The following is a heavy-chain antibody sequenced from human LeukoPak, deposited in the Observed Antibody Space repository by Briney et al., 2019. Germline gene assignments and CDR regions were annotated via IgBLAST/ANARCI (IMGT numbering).Heavy chain of an antibody. D-gene: IGHD5-18*01. J-gene: IGHJ3*02. CDR1: GFTFSDFY. V-gene: IGHV3-11*01. Sequence: GGSLRLSCAASGFTFSDFYMSWIRQAPGKGVEWVSYISSSGSTVYYADSVEGRFTISRDNTKNSMAMQMNSLKAEDTAVYYCARVAGAMVYRDAFGNWGQGTMVTVSS. CDR2: ISSSGSTV. CDR3: ARVAGAMVYRDAFGN.